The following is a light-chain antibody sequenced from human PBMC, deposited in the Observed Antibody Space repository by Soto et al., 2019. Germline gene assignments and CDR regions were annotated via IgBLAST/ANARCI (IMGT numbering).Light chain of an antibody. CDR2: GAS. CDR3: QHFGSSPPKYT. Sequence: EVVLTQSPGTLSLSPGERATLSCRASQTVSSSHLAWYQQKPGQAPRLLIYGASDRATDIPDRFSGSGSGTDLTLTISRLGSEDFAVYYCQHFGSSPPKYTFGQGAKLEIK. CDR1: QTVSSSH. J-gene: IGKJ2*01. V-gene: IGKV3-20*01.